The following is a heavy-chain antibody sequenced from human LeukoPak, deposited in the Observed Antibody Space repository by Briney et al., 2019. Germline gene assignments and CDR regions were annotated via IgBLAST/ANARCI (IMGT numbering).Heavy chain of an antibody. CDR1: GGSFSGHY. CDR2: INHGGST. J-gene: IGHJ4*02. Sequence: PSETLSLTCAVSGGSFSGHYWNWIRQPPGKGLEWIGEINHGGSTNCNPSLKSRVTISVDTSQNQFSLRLSSVTAADTAVYYCARGRYVTTRGGAAAGFLDYWGQGTLVTVST. CDR3: ARGRYVTTRGGAAAGFLDY. D-gene: IGHD6-13*01. V-gene: IGHV4-34*01.